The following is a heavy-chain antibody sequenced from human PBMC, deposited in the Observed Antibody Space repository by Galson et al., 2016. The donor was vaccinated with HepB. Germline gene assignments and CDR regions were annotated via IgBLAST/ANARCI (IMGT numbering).Heavy chain of an antibody. CDR1: GFTFTNYW. D-gene: IGHD1-1*01. V-gene: IGHV5-51*01. CDR2: IYGDDSDSSPGASHI. J-gene: IGHJ6*02. Sequence: QSGADVKKPGESLKISFKGSGFTFTNYWIAWVRQMPGKGLEWMGIIYGDDSDSSPGASHIRNSPSFQGQVTISAAKSINTAYLHWSSLRASDTGIYYCARLEGTAPLDFGMGVWGRATTGTGSS. CDR3: ARLEGTAPLDFGMGV.